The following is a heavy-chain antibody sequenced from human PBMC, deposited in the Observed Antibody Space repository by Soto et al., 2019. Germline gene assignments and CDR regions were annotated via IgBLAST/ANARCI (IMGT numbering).Heavy chain of an antibody. CDR1: GFTFSSYA. Sequence: PGGSLRLSCAASGFTFSSYAMSWVRQAPGKGLEWVSAISGSGGSTYYADSVKGRFTISRDNSKNTLYLQMNSLRAEDTAVYYCAKGPRRAYYYDSSGSYYFDYWGQGTLVTVS. J-gene: IGHJ4*02. CDR3: AKGPRRAYYYDSSGSYYFDY. CDR2: ISGSGGST. D-gene: IGHD3-22*01. V-gene: IGHV3-23*01.